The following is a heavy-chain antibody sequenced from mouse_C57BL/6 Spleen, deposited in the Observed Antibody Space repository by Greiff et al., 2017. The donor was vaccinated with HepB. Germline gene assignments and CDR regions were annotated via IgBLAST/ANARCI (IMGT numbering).Heavy chain of an antibody. D-gene: IGHD3-2*02. CDR2: ISYDGSN. J-gene: IGHJ4*01. V-gene: IGHV3-6*01. Sequence: DVKLVESGPGLVKPSQSLSLTCSVTGYSITSGYYWYWIRQFPGNKLEWMGYISYDGSNNYNPSLKNRISITRDTSKNQFFLKLNSVTTEDTATYYCASSGYVRHYAMDYWGQGTSVTVSS. CDR3: ASSGYVRHYAMDY. CDR1: GYSITSGYY.